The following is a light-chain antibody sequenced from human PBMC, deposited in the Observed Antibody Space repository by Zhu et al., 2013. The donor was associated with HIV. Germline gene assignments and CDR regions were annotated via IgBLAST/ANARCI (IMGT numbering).Light chain of an antibody. CDR2: MIS. Sequence: DVVMTQSPLSLPVTLGQPASISCRSSQSLVHNDGNTYLNWFHQRPGQSPRRLIYMISNRDSDVPDRFSGSGSGTDFTLRISRVEAEDLGVYFCMQGAHWPPTFGQGTRVEI. V-gene: IGKV2-30*02. J-gene: IGKJ1*01. CDR1: QSLVHNDGNTY. CDR3: MQGAHWPPT.